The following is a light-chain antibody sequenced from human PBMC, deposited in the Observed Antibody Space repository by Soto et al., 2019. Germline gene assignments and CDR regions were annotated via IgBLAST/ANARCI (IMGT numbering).Light chain of an antibody. J-gene: IGKJ3*01. V-gene: IGKV3-20*01. Sequence: EIVLTQSPGTLSLSPGERATLSCRASQSVSSSYLAWYQQKPGQAPRLLIYGASSRATCIADRFSGSGSGTDFTLPISRLVPEDFAVYYCQQYGSSPPLFTFGPGTKVDIK. CDR3: QQYGSSPPLFT. CDR1: QSVSSSY. CDR2: GAS.